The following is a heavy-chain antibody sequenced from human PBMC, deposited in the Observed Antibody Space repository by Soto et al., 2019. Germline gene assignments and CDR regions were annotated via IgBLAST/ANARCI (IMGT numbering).Heavy chain of an antibody. CDR3: ARDANLVDS. V-gene: IGHV3-21*01. Sequence: EVQLVESGGGLVKPGGSLRLSCAASGFTFSDYSMTWVRQAPGKGLEWVASISSTSIYIFYADSVKGRFTISRDNAKNSLYLQMYSLTAEDTAVYYCARDANLVDSWGQGTLVIVSS. J-gene: IGHJ4*02. D-gene: IGHD2-15*01. CDR2: ISSTSIYI. CDR1: GFTFSDYS.